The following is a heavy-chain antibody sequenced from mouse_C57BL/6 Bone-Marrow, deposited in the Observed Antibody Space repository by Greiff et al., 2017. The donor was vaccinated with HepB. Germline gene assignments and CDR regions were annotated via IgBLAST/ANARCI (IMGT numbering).Heavy chain of an antibody. D-gene: IGHD2-4*01. CDR1: GYTFTDYE. Sequence: QVHVKQSGAELVRPGASVTLSCKASGYTFTDYEMHWVKQTPVHGLEWIGAIDPETGGTAYNQKFKGKAILTADKSSSTAYMELRSLTSEDSAVYYCTREELIDYGYFDYWGQGTTLTVSS. CDR3: TREELIDYGYFDY. J-gene: IGHJ2*01. CDR2: IDPETGGT. V-gene: IGHV1-15*01.